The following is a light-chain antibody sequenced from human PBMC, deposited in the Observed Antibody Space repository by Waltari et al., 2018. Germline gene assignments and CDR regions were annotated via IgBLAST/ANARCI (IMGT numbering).Light chain of an antibody. CDR3: QQRSNWVS. Sequence: EIVLTQSPATLSLSPGERATLSCRASQRVRIYLAWYQQKPGQAPRLLIYDATNRATGIPARFTGSGSGTDFTLTIDSLEPEDFAVYYCQQRSNWVSFGGGTKVEIK. V-gene: IGKV3-11*01. CDR1: QRVRIY. CDR2: DAT. J-gene: IGKJ4*01.